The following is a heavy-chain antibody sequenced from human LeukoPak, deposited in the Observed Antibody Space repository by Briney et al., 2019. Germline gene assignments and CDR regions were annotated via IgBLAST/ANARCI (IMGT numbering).Heavy chain of an antibody. CDR1: GGSISSSSYY. Sequence: SETLSLTCTVSGGSISSSSYYWGWIRQPPGKGLGWIGSIYYSGSTFYNPSLKSRVTISVDTSKNQFSLKLSSVTAADTAVYYCAVHYDILTGYVYWGQGTLVTVSS. V-gene: IGHV4-39*01. D-gene: IGHD3-9*01. J-gene: IGHJ4*02. CDR2: IYYSGST. CDR3: AVHYDILTGYVY.